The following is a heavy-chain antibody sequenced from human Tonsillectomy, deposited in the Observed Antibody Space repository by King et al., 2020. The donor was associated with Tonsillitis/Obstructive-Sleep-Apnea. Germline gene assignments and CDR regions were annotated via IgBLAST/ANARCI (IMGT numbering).Heavy chain of an antibody. J-gene: IGHJ6*02. V-gene: IGHV5-51*03. CDR1: GYSFTSYW. CDR2: IYPGDSDT. D-gene: IGHD3-10*01. Sequence: VQLVQSGAEVKKPGESLKISCKGSGYSFTSYWIGWVRQMPGKGLEWMGIIYPGDSDTKYSPSFQGRVTISADKSISTAFLQWSSLKASDTAMYWCAKSAGWFGELLKGGRDAWGQGPRSPSP. CDR3: AKSAGWFGELLKGGRDA.